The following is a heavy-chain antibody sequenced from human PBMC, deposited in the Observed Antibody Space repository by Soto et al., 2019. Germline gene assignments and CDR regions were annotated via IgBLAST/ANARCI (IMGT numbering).Heavy chain of an antibody. V-gene: IGHV1-18*01. D-gene: IGHD3-10*01. J-gene: IGHJ4*02. CDR2: ISAYNGFT. CDR1: GYTFTNRG. CDR3: ARGGTYYDPSKTYSEFGLGEEDY. Sequence: QVQLVQSGAEVKKPGASVKVSCKASGYTFTNRGITWVRQAPGQGLDWMGWISAYNGFTTYAQKFQGRVTMTTDTSTTTADMELRSLRSDDTAVYYCARGGTYYDPSKTYSEFGLGEEDYWGQGTLVTVSS.